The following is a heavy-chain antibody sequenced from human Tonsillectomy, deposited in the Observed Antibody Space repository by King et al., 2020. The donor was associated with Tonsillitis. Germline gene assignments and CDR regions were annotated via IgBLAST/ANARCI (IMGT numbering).Heavy chain of an antibody. CDR3: ARDGPNYYYMDV. CDR2: IWYNGSNK. D-gene: IGHD1-26*01. Sequence: VQLVESGGGVVQPGRSLRLSCAASGFTFSSYGMHWVRQAPGKGLEWVAVIWYNGSNKYYADPVKGRFTISRDNSKNTLYLQMNSLRAEDTAVYYCARDGPNYYYMDVWGTGTTVTVSS. J-gene: IGHJ6*03. V-gene: IGHV3-33*08. CDR1: GFTFSSYG.